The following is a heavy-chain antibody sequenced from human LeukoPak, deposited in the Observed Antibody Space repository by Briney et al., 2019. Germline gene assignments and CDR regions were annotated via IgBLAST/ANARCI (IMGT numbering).Heavy chain of an antibody. CDR3: ARDRTTGTSGVWFDP. Sequence: GSXVKVSFKASGGTFSSYAISWVRQAPGQGVEWMGRIIPIFGTANYSQKFQGRVTITTDESTSTAYMELSSLRSEDTAVYYCARDRTTGTSGVWFDPWGQGTLVTVSS. V-gene: IGHV1-69*05. CDR2: IIPIFGTA. CDR1: GGTFSSYA. J-gene: IGHJ5*02. D-gene: IGHD1-1*01.